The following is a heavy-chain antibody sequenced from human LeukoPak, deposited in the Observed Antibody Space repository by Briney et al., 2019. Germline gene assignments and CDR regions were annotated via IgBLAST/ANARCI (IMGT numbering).Heavy chain of an antibody. Sequence: SVKVSCKAPGGTFSSYAISWVRQAPGQGLEWMGRIIPIFGTANYAQKFQGRVTITTDESTSTAYMELSSLRSEDTAVYYCARSNLRFLNWFDPWGQGTLVTVSS. J-gene: IGHJ5*02. CDR3: ARSNLRFLNWFDP. D-gene: IGHD3-3*01. CDR1: GGTFSSYA. V-gene: IGHV1-69*05. CDR2: IIPIFGTA.